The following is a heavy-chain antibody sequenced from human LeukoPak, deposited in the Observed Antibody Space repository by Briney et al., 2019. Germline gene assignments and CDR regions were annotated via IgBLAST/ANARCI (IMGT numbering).Heavy chain of an antibody. Sequence: GGSLRLSCAASGFTFSSYAMSRVRQAPGKGLEWVLAISGSGGSTYYADSVKGRFTISRDNSKNTLYLQMNSLRAEDTAVYYCAKDLRRYFDWISHFDYWGQGTLVTVSS. J-gene: IGHJ4*02. CDR1: GFTFSSYA. D-gene: IGHD3-9*01. V-gene: IGHV3-23*01. CDR2: ISGSGGST. CDR3: AKDLRRYFDWISHFDY.